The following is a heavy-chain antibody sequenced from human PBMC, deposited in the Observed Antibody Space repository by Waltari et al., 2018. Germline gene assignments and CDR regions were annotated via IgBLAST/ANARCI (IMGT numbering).Heavy chain of an antibody. CDR2: ISSTGTYT. J-gene: IGHJ4*02. V-gene: IGHV3-21*01. CDR3: ATGGWGFYLDN. CDR1: GFTFRSFS. D-gene: IGHD7-27*01. Sequence: EVQLVESGGGLVKPGGSLCLSCSASGFTFRSFSMNWVRQAPGKGLEWISSISSTGTYTHYADSVKGRFTISRDNAKNSLYLQMNSLRAEDTGVYWCATGGWGFYLDNWGQGTLVTFSS.